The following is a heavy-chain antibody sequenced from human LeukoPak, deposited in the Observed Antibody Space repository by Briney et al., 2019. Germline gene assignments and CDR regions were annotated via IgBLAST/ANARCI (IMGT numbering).Heavy chain of an antibody. CDR1: GFTFSNHN. CDR2: ISGRGEAI. Sequence: GGSLRLSCAASGFTFSNHNMDWVRQAPGKGLEWISYISGRGEAIFYADSVQGRFTISRDNAKNSIYLQMNGLAAEDTAVYYCARTYGSGSLDYGGQGTLVTVSS. D-gene: IGHD2-15*01. J-gene: IGHJ4*02. V-gene: IGHV3-48*01. CDR3: ARTYGSGSLDY.